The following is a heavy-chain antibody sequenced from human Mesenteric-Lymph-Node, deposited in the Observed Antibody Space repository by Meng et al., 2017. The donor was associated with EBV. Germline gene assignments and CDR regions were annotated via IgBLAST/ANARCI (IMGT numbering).Heavy chain of an antibody. CDR1: GGSVSSGSYY. CDR3: ARDSGITVTNSFDY. Sequence: QVLLQESGPGLVKPSETLSLTCSVSGGSVSSGSYYWTWIRQPPGKGLEWIGYFYYTGSTSYNPSLKSRVTISVDTSKNQFSLRLSSVTAADTAVYYCARDSGITVTNSFDYWGQGTLVTVSS. D-gene: IGHD1-20*01. J-gene: IGHJ4*02. V-gene: IGHV4-61*01. CDR2: FYYTGST.